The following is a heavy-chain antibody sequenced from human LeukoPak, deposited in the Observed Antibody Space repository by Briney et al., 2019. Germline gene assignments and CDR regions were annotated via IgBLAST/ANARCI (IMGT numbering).Heavy chain of an antibody. CDR3: ARDNSVRDEAWWFNP. J-gene: IGHJ5*02. D-gene: IGHD5-24*01. V-gene: IGHV1-69*05. CDR2: IIPIFGTT. CDR1: GGTLSRYA. Sequence: HGASVKVSCKASGGTLSRYAISWVRQAPGQGLEWMGGIIPIFGTTNYAQKFQGRVTLTRDMSTSTDYLELSSLRSEDTAVYYCARDNSVRDEAWWFNPWGQGTLVTVSS.